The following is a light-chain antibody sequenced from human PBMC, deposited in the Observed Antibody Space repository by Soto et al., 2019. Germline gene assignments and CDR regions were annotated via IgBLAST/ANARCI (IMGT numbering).Light chain of an antibody. Sequence: DIQMTQSPSSLSASVGDRVTITCQASQDISSYLNWYQQKPGKAPKLLIYGASNLETGVPPRFSGSGSGTDFTFTISSLQPEDIATHYCQQYDNLPRLTFGGGTKVEIK. CDR1: QDISSY. CDR2: GAS. V-gene: IGKV1-33*01. CDR3: QQYDNLPRLT. J-gene: IGKJ4*01.